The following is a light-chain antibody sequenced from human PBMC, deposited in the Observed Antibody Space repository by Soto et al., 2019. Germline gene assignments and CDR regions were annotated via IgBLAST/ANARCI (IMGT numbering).Light chain of an antibody. Sequence: DIQMTQSPSSLSASVGDRVTITCRASQSISSYLNWYQQKPGKAPKLLIYAASSLQSGVPSRFSVSGSGTDFTLTISSLQPEDFATYYCQQSYSTLTFGPGTKVYIK. CDR1: QSISSY. CDR2: AAS. V-gene: IGKV1-39*01. J-gene: IGKJ3*01. CDR3: QQSYSTLT.